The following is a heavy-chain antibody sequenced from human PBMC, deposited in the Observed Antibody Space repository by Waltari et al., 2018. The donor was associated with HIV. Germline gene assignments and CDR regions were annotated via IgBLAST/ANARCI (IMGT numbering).Heavy chain of an antibody. J-gene: IGHJ2*01. Sequence: QVQLVQSGAEVKKPGASVKVSCKVSGYTLTELSMHWVRQAPGKGLEWMGGLEPEDGETIYAQKFQGRVTMTEDTSTDTAYMELSSLRSEDTAVYYCATRIGVWGSYRYTSWYFDLWGRGTLVTVSS. CDR2: LEPEDGET. CDR1: GYTLTELS. D-gene: IGHD3-16*02. CDR3: ATRIGVWGSYRYTSWYFDL. V-gene: IGHV1-24*01.